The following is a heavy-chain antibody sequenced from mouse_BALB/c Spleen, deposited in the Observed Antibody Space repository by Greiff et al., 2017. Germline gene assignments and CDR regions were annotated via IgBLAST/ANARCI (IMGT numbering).Heavy chain of an antibody. J-gene: IGHJ3*01. CDR1: GYTFTDYY. V-gene: IGHV1-77*01. D-gene: IGHD1-1*01. Sequence: VQVVESGAELARPGASVKLSCKASGYTFTDYYINWVKQRTGQGLEWIGEIYPGSGNTYYNEKFKGKATLTADKSSSTAYMQLSSLTSEDSAVYFCAREGYGSSSWFAYWGQGTLVTVSA. CDR3: AREGYGSSSWFAY. CDR2: IYPGSGNT.